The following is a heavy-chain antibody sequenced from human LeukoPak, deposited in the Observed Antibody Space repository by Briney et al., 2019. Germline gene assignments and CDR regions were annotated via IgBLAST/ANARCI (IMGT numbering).Heavy chain of an antibody. Sequence: ASVKVSCKASGYTFTGYYMHWVRQAPGQGLEWMGWINPNSGGTNYARKFQGRVTMTRDTSISTAYMELSRLRSDDTAVYYCARVVGATGYDAFDIWGQGTMVTVSS. CDR1: GYTFTGYY. V-gene: IGHV1-2*02. CDR2: INPNSGGT. J-gene: IGHJ3*02. CDR3: ARVVGATGYDAFDI. D-gene: IGHD1-26*01.